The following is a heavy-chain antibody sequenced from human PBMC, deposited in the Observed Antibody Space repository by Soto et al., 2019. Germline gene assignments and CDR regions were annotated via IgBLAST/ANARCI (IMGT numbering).Heavy chain of an antibody. CDR2: IYSGGST. CDR3: ARNYYDSGGGFDY. Sequence: GGSLRLSCAASGFTVSSNYMSWVRQAPGKGLEWVSVIYSGGSTYYADSVKGRFTISRDNSKNTLYLQMNSLRAEDTAVYYCARNYYDSGGGFDYWGKGTMVNVSS. J-gene: IGHJ4*02. V-gene: IGHV3-53*01. CDR1: GFTVSSNY. D-gene: IGHD3-22*01.